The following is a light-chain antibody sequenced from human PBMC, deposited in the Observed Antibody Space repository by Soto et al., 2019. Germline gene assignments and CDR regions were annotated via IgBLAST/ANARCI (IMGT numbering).Light chain of an antibody. CDR1: QTVRGNY. Sequence: ESVLTQSPGTLSLSPGEGATLSCRASQTVRGNYLAWYQQKPGQAPRLLIFGASNRAAGIPDRFSGSGSGTDFTLTISRLEPEDFAAYFCQQYGVSRAFGQGTKVDI. V-gene: IGKV3-20*01. CDR3: QQYGVSRA. CDR2: GAS. J-gene: IGKJ1*01.